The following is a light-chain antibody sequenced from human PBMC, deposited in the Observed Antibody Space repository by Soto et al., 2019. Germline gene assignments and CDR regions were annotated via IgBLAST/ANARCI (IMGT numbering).Light chain of an antibody. V-gene: IGKV3-15*01. CDR2: GAS. CDR3: QQYNNWPL. CDR1: QSVSSN. J-gene: IGKJ5*01. Sequence: EIVMTQSPATLSVSPGERATLSCRASQSVSSNFAWYQQKPGQAPRLLIYGASTRATGITARFSVSVSGTEVTHTASSLQAEDLAVYYCQQYNNWPLFGQGTRLEIK.